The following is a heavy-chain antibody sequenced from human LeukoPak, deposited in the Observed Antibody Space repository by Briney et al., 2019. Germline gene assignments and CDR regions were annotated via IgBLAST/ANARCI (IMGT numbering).Heavy chain of an antibody. D-gene: IGHD3-22*01. CDR2: INHSGST. Sequence: PSETLSLTCAVYGGSFSGYYWSWIRQPPGKGLEWIGEINHSGSTNYNPSLKSRVTISVDTSKNQFSLKLSSVTAADTAVYYCARSHGYLDAWGQGTLVTVSS. J-gene: IGHJ5*02. V-gene: IGHV4-34*01. CDR1: GGSFSGYY. CDR3: ARSHGYLDA.